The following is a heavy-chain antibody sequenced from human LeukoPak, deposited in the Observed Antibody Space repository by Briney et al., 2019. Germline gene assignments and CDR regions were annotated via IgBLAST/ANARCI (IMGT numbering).Heavy chain of an antibody. D-gene: IGHD4-11*01. J-gene: IGHJ4*02. CDR1: GFIVSSNY. V-gene: IGHV3-53*01. CDR3: ARGRQCDY. CDR2: IYSGGTA. Sequence: GGSLRLSCVASGFIVSSNYMSWVRQAPGKGLEWISIIYSGGTAFYADSVKGRFAISRDNSKNTLYLQMNSLRADDTAMYYCARGRQCDYWGQGTLVTVSS.